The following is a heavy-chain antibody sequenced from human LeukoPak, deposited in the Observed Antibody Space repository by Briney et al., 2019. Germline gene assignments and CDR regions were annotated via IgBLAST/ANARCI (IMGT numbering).Heavy chain of an antibody. CDR1: GFIFSSYG. V-gene: IGHV3-33*06. J-gene: IGHJ4*02. Sequence: GGSLRLSCAASGFIFSSYGMHWVRQAPGKGLEWVAVIWYDGSHKSYADSVKGRFTISRDNSKNTLYLQMNSLRAEDTAVYYCAKDIAVAGKVDYWGQGTLVTVSS. CDR3: AKDIAVAGKVDY. D-gene: IGHD6-19*01. CDR2: IWYDGSHK.